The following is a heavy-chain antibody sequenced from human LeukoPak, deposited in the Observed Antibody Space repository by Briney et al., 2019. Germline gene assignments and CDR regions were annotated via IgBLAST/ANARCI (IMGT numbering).Heavy chain of an antibody. V-gene: IGHV3-30-3*01. CDR2: ISYDGSNK. Sequence: GGSLRLSCAASGFTFSSYAVHWVRQAPGKGLEWVAVISYDGSNKYYADSVKGRFTISRDNSKNTLYLQMNSLRAEDTAIYYCTSFAPYEAFDIWGQGTMVTVSS. CDR3: TSFAPYEAFDI. J-gene: IGHJ3*02. CDR1: GFTFSSYA.